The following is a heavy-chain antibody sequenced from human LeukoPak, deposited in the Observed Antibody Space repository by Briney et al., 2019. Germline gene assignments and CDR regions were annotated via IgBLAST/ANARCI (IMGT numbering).Heavy chain of an antibody. V-gene: IGHV3-7*01. D-gene: IGHD3-16*01. Sequence: GGSLRLSCAASGFTFSSYWMTWVRQAPGRGLEWVATIKADGSDKYYVNSVKGRFTISRDNAKNSLSLQMDSLRAEDTAVYYCARGGLWGGDYWGRGTLVTVSS. J-gene: IGHJ4*02. CDR2: IKADGSDK. CDR1: GFTFSSYW. CDR3: ARGGLWGGDY.